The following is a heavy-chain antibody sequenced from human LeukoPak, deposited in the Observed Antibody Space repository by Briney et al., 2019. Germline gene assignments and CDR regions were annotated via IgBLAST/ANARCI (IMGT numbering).Heavy chain of an antibody. J-gene: IGHJ4*02. D-gene: IGHD6-19*01. CDR3: ARAITVAGTISCAY. CDR2: ISGYNGNT. V-gene: IGHV1-18*01. Sequence: ASLKVCRTAAVYIFTHCVIEAVSEAAGQGLEWMGCISGYNGNTDHAQKLQGRVNVTTGTYTSTAYMEVRSLRSDDTAVYYCARAITVAGTISCAYWGQGTLVTVSS. CDR1: VYIFTHCV.